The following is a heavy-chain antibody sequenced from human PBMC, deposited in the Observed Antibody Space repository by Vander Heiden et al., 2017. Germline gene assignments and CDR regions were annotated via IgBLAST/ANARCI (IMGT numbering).Heavy chain of an antibody. Sequence: EVQLVESGGGLVQPGGSLRLPCAASGFTFSSYWMVWVRQAPGKGLEWVANIKPDGGEKYYVDSVMGRFTISRDNAKNSLSLEMNSLRAEDTALYYCVRDAHRGGDFDYWGQGTLVTVSS. CDR2: IKPDGGEK. CDR1: GFTFSSYW. CDR3: VRDAHRGGDFDY. V-gene: IGHV3-7*03. J-gene: IGHJ4*02. D-gene: IGHD3-16*01.